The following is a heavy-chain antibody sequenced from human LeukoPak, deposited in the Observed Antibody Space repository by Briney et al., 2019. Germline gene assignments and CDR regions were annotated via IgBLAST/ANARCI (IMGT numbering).Heavy chain of an antibody. J-gene: IGHJ3*02. CDR2: IKQEGSEK. CDR3: ARDGAYDSSGYYYRTDAFDI. Sequence: GGSLRLSCAASGFTFSSYWMSWVRQAPGKGLEWVANIKQEGSEKYYVDSVKGRFTISRDNAKNSLYLQMNSLRAEDTAVYYCARDGAYDSSGYYYRTDAFDIWGQGTMVTVSS. D-gene: IGHD3-22*01. CDR1: GFTFSSYW. V-gene: IGHV3-7*01.